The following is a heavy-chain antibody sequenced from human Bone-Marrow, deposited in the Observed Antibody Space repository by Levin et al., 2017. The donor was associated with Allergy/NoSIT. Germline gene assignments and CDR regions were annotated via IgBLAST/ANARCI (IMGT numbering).Heavy chain of an antibody. V-gene: IGHV4-59*01. CDR1: GGSISSYY. CDR2: IYYSGST. J-gene: IGHJ6*03. D-gene: IGHD3-9*01. CDR3: ARGSLPYFDWSYPLWYYYYMDV. Sequence: PSETLSLTCTVSGGSISSYYWSWIRQPPGKGLEWIGYIYYSGSTNYNPSLKSRVTISVDTSKNQFSLKLSSVTAADTAVYYCARGSLPYFDWSYPLWYYYYMDVWGKGTTVTVSS.